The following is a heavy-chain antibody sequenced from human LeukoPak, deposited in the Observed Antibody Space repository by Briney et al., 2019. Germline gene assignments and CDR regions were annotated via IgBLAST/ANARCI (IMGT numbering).Heavy chain of an antibody. V-gene: IGHV3-7*01. CDR2: IKQDGSEK. CDR3: AVLRLAHYMDV. J-gene: IGHJ6*03. D-gene: IGHD3-3*01. Sequence: GGSLRLSCAASGFTFSSYWMSWVRQAPGKGLEWVANIKQDGSEKYYVDSVKGRFTISRDNAKNSLYLQMNSLRAEDTAAYYCAVLRLAHYMDVWGKGTTVTVSS. CDR1: GFTFSSYW.